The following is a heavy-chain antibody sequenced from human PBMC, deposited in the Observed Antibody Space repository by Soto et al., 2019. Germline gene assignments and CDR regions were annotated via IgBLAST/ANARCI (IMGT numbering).Heavy chain of an antibody. J-gene: IGHJ6*02. V-gene: IGHV1-58*02. D-gene: IGHD1-26*01. CDR1: GFTFTSSA. CDR2: IVVGSGNT. CDR3: AVSGSSRRFYYYYGMDV. Sequence: QMQLVQSGPEVKKPGTSVKVSCKASGFTFTSSAMQWVRQARGQRLEWIGWIVVGSGNTNYAQKFQERVTITRDMSSSTAYMELSSLRSEDTAVYYCAVSGSSRRFYYYYGMDVWGQGTTVTVSS.